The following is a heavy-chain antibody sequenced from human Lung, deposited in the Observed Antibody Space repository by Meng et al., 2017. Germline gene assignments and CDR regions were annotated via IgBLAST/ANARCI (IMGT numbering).Heavy chain of an antibody. V-gene: IGHV4-34*01. CDR3: ARGPTTMAHDFDY. D-gene: IGHD4-11*01. CDR2: INHSGST. CDR1: GGSFRDYY. J-gene: IGHJ4*02. Sequence: VELQQWGAGLLKPSETLSLTWVVSGGSFRDYYWSWIRQPPGKGLEWIGEINHSGSTNYNPSLESRATISVDTSQNNLSLKLSSVTAADSAVYYCARGPTTMAHDFDYWGQGTLVTVSS.